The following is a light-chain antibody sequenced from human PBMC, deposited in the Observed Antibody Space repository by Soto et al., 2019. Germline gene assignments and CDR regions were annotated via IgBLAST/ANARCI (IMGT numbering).Light chain of an antibody. CDR2: GTS. Sequence: EIVLTQSPGTLSLSPGERATLSCRASQSVSSTLLTWYQQKPGQSPRLLIYGTSTRATGIPARFSGSGSGTEFTLTISSLQSEDFAVYYCHQYNFWPTFGQGTKVDIK. CDR3: HQYNFWPT. J-gene: IGKJ1*01. V-gene: IGKV3-15*01. CDR1: QSVSST.